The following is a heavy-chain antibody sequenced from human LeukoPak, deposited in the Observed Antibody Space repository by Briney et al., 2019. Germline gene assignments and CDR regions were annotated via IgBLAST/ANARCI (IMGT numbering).Heavy chain of an antibody. J-gene: IGHJ5*02. CDR2: IYYSGST. Sequence: SETLSLTCTVSGGSISSYYWSWIRQPPGKGLEWIGYIYYSGSTNYNPSLKSRVTISVDTSKNQFSLKLSSVTAADTAVYYCAKNGQTGFSFDPWGQGTLVTVSS. V-gene: IGHV4-59*12. CDR1: GGSISSYY. CDR3: AKNGQTGFSFDP. D-gene: IGHD1-14*01.